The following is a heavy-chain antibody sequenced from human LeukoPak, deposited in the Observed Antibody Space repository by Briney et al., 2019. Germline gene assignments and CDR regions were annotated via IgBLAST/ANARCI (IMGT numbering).Heavy chain of an antibody. J-gene: IGHJ4*02. D-gene: IGHD3-10*01. CDR2: IYWDDDK. Sequence: ESGPTVANLPQPLTLTCTFSGVSLSTSAVGVGWIRQPPGKALERLALIYWDDDKRYSPSLKSRLTITKDTSKNQVGLTMTNMDPVDTATYYCAHSSYYYGSGIWGQGTLVTVSS. CDR3: AHSSYYYGSGI. V-gene: IGHV2-5*02. CDR1: GVSLSTSAVG.